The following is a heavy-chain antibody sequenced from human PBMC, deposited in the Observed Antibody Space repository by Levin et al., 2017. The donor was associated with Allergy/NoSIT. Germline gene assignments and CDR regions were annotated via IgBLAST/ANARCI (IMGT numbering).Heavy chain of an antibody. CDR1: GYTFTGYY. Sequence: LAASVKVSCKASGYTFTGYYMHWVRQAPGQGLEWMGWINPNSGGTNYAQKFQGRVTMTRDTSISTAYMELSRLRSDDTAVYYCARVGVPVRNYYRLYNWFDPWGQGTLVTVSS. J-gene: IGHJ5*02. V-gene: IGHV1-2*03. CDR2: INPNSGGT. D-gene: IGHD1-26*01. CDR3: ARVGVPVRNYYRLYNWFDP.